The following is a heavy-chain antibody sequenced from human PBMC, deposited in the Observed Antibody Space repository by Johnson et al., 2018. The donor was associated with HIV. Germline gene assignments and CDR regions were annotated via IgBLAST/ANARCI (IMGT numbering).Heavy chain of an antibody. Sequence: QVQLVESGGGVVQPGGSLRLSCAASGFTFSSYGMHWVRQAPGKGLEWVAFIQYDGSDECYADSVKGRFTISRDNSKNTLYLQMNSLRLEDMAVYYCAKDWDRWLQFDAFDIWGQETMVTVSS. CDR3: AKDWDRWLQFDAFDI. CDR1: GFTFSSYG. V-gene: IGHV3-30*02. CDR2: IQYDGSDE. J-gene: IGHJ3*02. D-gene: IGHD5-24*01.